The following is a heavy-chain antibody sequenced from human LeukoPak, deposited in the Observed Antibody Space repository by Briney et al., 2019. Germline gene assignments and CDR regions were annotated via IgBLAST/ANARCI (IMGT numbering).Heavy chain of an antibody. Sequence: SETLSLTCTVSGGSISSSSYYWGWIRQPPGTGLEWIGSIYYSGSTYYNPSLKSRVTISVDTSKNQFSPKLSSVTAADTAVYYCARTPEYSSGWYLIAPFDYWGQGTLVTVSS. CDR2: IYYSGST. V-gene: IGHV4-39*01. CDR3: ARTPEYSSGWYLIAPFDY. CDR1: GGSISSSSYY. J-gene: IGHJ4*02. D-gene: IGHD6-19*01.